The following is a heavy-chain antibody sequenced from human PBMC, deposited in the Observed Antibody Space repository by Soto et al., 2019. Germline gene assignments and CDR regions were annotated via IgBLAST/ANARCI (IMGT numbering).Heavy chain of an antibody. CDR2: INPSSGRT. CDR3: ARAVGINHYYYYGMDA. CDR1: GYTFASYY. V-gene: IGHV1-46*01. Sequence: QVQLVQSGAEVKKPGASVKVYCKASGYTFASYYMHWVRQAPGQGLEWMGIINPSSGRTSYPQKFQGRVTMTGDTSTSTVYMELSSLRSEHTAVYYCARAVGINHYYYYGMDAWGQGTTVTVSS. D-gene: IGHD1-26*01. J-gene: IGHJ6*02.